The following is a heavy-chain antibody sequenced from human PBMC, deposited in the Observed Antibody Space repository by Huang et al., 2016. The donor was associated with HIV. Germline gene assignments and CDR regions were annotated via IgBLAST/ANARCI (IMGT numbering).Heavy chain of an antibody. D-gene: IGHD5-12*01. V-gene: IGHV3-30*18. CDR2: ISYDGSYQ. Sequence: QVQLVESGGGVVQPGRSLRLSCAASGFTFSNYGVHWVRQARGKGLEGEAAISYDGSYQYYSDSVKGRFTISRDDSQNTLYLQMSSLRAEDTAVYFCAKDREDSAYQLDYWGQGTRVTVSS. J-gene: IGHJ4*02. CDR3: AKDREDSAYQLDY. CDR1: GFTFSNYG.